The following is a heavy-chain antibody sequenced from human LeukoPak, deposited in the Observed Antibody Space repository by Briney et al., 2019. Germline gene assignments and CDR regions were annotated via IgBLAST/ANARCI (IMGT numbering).Heavy chain of an antibody. V-gene: IGHV5-51*01. Sequence: GESLKISCKNSGYDLTNYWIGWVRQMPGKGLELMGIMYPRDSDTRYSPSFEGQVTLSADKSISTAFLQWSSLKASDTAMYYCARAPSLVRGVAFDYWGQGTLVTVSS. J-gene: IGHJ4*02. CDR3: ARAPSLVRGVAFDY. D-gene: IGHD3-10*02. CDR1: GYDLTNYW. CDR2: MYPRDSDT.